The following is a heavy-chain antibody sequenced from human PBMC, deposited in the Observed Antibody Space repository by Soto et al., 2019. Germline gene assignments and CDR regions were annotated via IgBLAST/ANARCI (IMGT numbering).Heavy chain of an antibody. J-gene: IGHJ4*02. CDR3: TTDRGYLTFDH. CDR2: INSDGSST. D-gene: IGHD3-22*01. CDR1: RFTFSSYW. Sequence: GGSLRLSCAASRFTFSSYWMHWVRQAPGKGLVWVSHINSDGSSTTYADSVKGRFTISRDNAKNTLYLQMNSLRAEDTAVYYCTTDRGYLTFDHWGRGTLVTVSS. V-gene: IGHV3-74*01.